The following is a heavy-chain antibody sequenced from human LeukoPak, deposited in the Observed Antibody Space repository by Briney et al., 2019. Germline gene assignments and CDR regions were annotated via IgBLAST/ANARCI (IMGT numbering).Heavy chain of an antibody. J-gene: IGHJ4*02. CDR1: RFTFSDFW. Sequence: TGGSLRLSCAASRFTFSDFWMSWVRQAPGKGLECVASTNEAGGDKYYVDSVKGRFTISRDNSKNSLSLQMNSLTAEDTAIYYCAIATTGRGAFGSWGQGTLVSVSS. V-gene: IGHV3-7*01. CDR3: AIATTGRGAFGS. D-gene: IGHD1-1*01. CDR2: TNEAGGDK.